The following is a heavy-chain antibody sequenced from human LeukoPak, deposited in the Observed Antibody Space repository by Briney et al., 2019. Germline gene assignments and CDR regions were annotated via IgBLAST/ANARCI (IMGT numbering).Heavy chain of an antibody. CDR1: GCTFSSYA. V-gene: IGHV1-69*06. CDR2: IIPIIGTA. CDR3: ARGDNGYGSGSYRRYFDY. J-gene: IGHJ4*02. Sequence: ASVKVSCKASGCTFSSYAISWVRQAPGQGLEWMGGIIPIIGTANYAQKFQGRVTITADKSTSTAYMELSSLRSEDTAVYYCARGDNGYGSGSYRRYFDYWGQGTLVTVSS. D-gene: IGHD3-10*01.